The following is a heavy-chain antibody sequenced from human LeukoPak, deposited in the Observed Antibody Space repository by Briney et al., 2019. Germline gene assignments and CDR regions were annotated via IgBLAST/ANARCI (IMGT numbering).Heavy chain of an antibody. D-gene: IGHD2-2*01. CDR3: SFGYCSSTSCPYYYYYMDV. CDR2: IYYSGST. CDR1: GGSISSYY. V-gene: IGHV4-59*01. Sequence: PSETLSLTCTVSGGSISSYYWSWLRQPPGKGLEWIGHIYYSGSTDYNPSLKSRVTLSIDTSTNQFSLKLSSVTAADTAVCYCSFGYCSSTSCPYYYYYMDVWGKGTTVTVSS. J-gene: IGHJ6*03.